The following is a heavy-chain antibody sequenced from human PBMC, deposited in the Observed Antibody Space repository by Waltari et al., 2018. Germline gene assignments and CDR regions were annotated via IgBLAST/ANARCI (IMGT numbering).Heavy chain of an antibody. Sequence: QVQLVQSGAEVKKPGSSVKVSCKASGGTFSSYTISRVRQAPGQGLEWMGRIIPILGIANYAQKFQGRVTITADKSTSTAYMELSSLRSEDTAVYYCARSNSSGWYYYGMDVWGQGTTVTVSS. V-gene: IGHV1-69*02. D-gene: IGHD6-19*01. CDR1: GGTFSSYT. J-gene: IGHJ6*02. CDR3: ARSNSSGWYYYGMDV. CDR2: IIPILGIA.